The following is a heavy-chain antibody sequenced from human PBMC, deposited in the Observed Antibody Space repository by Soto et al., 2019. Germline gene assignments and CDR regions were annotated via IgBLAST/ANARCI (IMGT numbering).Heavy chain of an antibody. CDR1: GFTFSSYG. V-gene: IGHV3-33*01. J-gene: IGHJ6*02. CDR2: IWYDGSNK. D-gene: IGHD6-6*01. CDR3: AREGYSSSFKHGMDV. Sequence: QVQLVESGGGVVQPGRSLRLSCAASGFTFSSYGMHWVRQAPGKGLEWVAVIWYDGSNKYYADSVKGRFTISRDNSKNTLYLQMHSLRAEDTAVYYCAREGYSSSFKHGMDVWGQGTTVTVSS.